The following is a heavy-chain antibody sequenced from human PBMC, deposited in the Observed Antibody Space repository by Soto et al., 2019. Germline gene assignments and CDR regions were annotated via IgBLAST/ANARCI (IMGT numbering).Heavy chain of an antibody. D-gene: IGHD2-15*01. J-gene: IGHJ5*02. Sequence: SETLSLTCAVYGGSFSGYYWSWIRQPPGKGLEWIGEINHSGSTNYNPSLKSRVTISVDTSKNQFSLKLSSVTAADTAVYYCARNYPRRYCSGGSCYSNCFDPWGQGTLVTVSS. V-gene: IGHV4-34*01. CDR3: ARNYPRRYCSGGSCYSNCFDP. CDR1: GGSFSGYY. CDR2: INHSGST.